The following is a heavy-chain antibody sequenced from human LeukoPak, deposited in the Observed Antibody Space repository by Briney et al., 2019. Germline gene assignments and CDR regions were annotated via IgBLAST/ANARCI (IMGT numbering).Heavy chain of an antibody. D-gene: IGHD2-8*01. CDR1: GFTFSSYA. CDR2: ISGSGGST. CDR3: ARDLGKWGSLYYYYGMDV. J-gene: IGHJ6*02. V-gene: IGHV3-23*01. Sequence: GGSLRLSCAASGFTFSSYAMSWVRQAPGKGLEWVSAISGSGGSTYSADSVKGRFTISRDNSKNTLYLQMNSLRDEDTAVYYCARDLGKWGSLYYYYGMDVWGQGTTVTVS.